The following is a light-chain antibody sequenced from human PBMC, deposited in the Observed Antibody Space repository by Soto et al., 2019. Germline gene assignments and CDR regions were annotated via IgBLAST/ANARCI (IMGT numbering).Light chain of an antibody. CDR1: SSDVGAFNY. V-gene: IGLV2-14*01. CDR2: EVS. CDR3: SSYAGSSNV. J-gene: IGLJ1*01. Sequence: QSALTQPASVSGSPGQSITISCTGASSDVGAFNYVSWYQQHPGKAPKLLIYEVSNRPSGLSNRFSGSKSGNTASLTISGLQAEDEADYYCSSYAGSSNVFGTGTKLTVL.